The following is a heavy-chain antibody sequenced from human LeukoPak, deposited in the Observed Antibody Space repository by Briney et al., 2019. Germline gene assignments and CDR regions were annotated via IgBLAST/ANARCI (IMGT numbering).Heavy chain of an antibody. D-gene: IGHD1-14*01. V-gene: IGHV4-34*01. CDR3: ARGFLGGLGRHGTFDP. CDR2: INHSGST. Sequence: SDTLSLTCAVYGGSFSGYYWSWIRHPPGKGLESIGEINHSGSTNYNPSLKSRVTISVDPSKNQFSLKLSSVTAADTAVYYCARGFLGGLGRHGTFDPWGQGTLVTVSS. CDR1: GGSFSGYY. J-gene: IGHJ5*02.